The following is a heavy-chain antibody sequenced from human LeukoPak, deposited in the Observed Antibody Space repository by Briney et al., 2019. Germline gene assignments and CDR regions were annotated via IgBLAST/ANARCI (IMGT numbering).Heavy chain of an antibody. CDR3: ASGARWELSAFDY. J-gene: IGHJ4*02. D-gene: IGHD1-26*01. CDR2: MNPNSGNT. CDR1: GYTFTSYD. Sequence: ASVKVSCKASGYTFTSYDINWVRQATGQGLEWMGWMNPNSGNTGYAQKFQGRVTMTRNTSISTAYMELSSLRSEDTAVYYCASGARWELSAFDYWGQGTLVTVSS. V-gene: IGHV1-8*01.